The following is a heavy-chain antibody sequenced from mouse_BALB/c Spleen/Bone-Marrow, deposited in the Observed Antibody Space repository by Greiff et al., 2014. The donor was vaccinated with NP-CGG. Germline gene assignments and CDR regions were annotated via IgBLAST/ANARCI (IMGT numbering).Heavy chain of an antibody. J-gene: IGHJ2*01. CDR1: GYTFTNYW. CDR2: IFPGIGTT. D-gene: IGHD2-1*01. V-gene: IGHV1S132*01. CDR3: ARGGNYGY. Sequence: VQLQQSGAELVKPGASVKLSCKTSGYTFTNYWIQWVKQRPGQGLGWIGEIFPGIGTTYYNEKFKGKATLTIDTSSSTAYMQLSNLTSEDSAVYFCARGGNYGYWGQGTTLTVSS.